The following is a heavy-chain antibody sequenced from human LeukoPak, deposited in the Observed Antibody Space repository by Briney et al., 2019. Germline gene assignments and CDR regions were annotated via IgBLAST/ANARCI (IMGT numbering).Heavy chain of an antibody. CDR3: ARDHEWELPSPDY. CDR1: GFTFSDYS. J-gene: IGHJ4*02. D-gene: IGHD1-26*01. V-gene: IGHV3-21*01. CDR2: ISSSSSFI. Sequence: GGSLRLSCAASGFTFSDYSMNWVRQAPGKGLEWVSSISSSSSFIYYSDSVKGRFTISRDNAKNSLYLQMNSLRAEDTAVYYCARDHEWELPSPDYWGQGTLVTVSS.